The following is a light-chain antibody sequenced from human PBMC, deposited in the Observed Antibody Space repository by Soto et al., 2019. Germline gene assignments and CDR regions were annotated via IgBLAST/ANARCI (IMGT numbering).Light chain of an antibody. J-gene: IGLJ1*01. CDR2: DVT. Sequence: QSALTQPPSVSGSPGQSVAIACTGSSSDVGSNNRVSWYHQPPGTAPKLIIYDVTNRPSGVPDRFSGSKSGNTASLTISGLQAEDEADYYCSSYTTRNTYVFGTGTKVTVL. CDR1: SSDVGSNNR. CDR3: SSYTTRNTYV. V-gene: IGLV2-18*02.